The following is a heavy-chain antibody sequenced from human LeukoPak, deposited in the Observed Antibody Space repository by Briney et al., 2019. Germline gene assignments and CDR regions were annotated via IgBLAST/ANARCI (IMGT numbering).Heavy chain of an antibody. V-gene: IGHV4-39*01. D-gene: IGHD3-22*01. CDR1: GGPNSRRGDY. CDR2: ISYSGNT. Sequence: SETLSLTCTVSGGPNSRRGDYCPWVRQPPGKGLEWIGTISYSGNTYYKPSLMSRITISVDTSRDQFSLRLTSVTAADTAVYYCAGYYHYSSGYLGCGQGTLVTVSS. J-gene: IGHJ4*02. CDR3: AGYYHYSSGYLG.